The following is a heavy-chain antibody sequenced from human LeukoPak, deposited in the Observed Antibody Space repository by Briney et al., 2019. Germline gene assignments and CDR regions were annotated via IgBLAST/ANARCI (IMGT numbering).Heavy chain of an antibody. V-gene: IGHV3-21*01. J-gene: IGHJ4*02. D-gene: IGHD6-6*01. Sequence: PGGSLRLSCAASGFTFSSYSMNWVRQAPGKGLEWVSSTSSSSSYIYYADSVKGRFTISRDNAKNSLYLQMNSLRAGDTAVYYCARGQAARYYFDYWGQGTLVTVSS. CDR1: GFTFSSYS. CDR3: ARGQAARYYFDY. CDR2: TSSSSSYI.